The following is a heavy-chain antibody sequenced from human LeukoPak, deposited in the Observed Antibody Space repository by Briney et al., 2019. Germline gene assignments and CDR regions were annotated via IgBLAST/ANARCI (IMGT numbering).Heavy chain of an antibody. CDR3: ARLHGSETFLSYSWFDP. V-gene: IGHV5-51*01. J-gene: IGHJ5*02. D-gene: IGHD3-10*01. CDR1: GYSFPNYW. Sequence: GESLKISCKGSGYSFPNYWIGWVRQMPGKGLEWMGLIYLGDSDTRYSPSFQGHVTISADKSTNTAYLQWSSLKASDTAMYYCARLHGSETFLSYSWFDPWGQGTLVTVSS. CDR2: IYLGDSDT.